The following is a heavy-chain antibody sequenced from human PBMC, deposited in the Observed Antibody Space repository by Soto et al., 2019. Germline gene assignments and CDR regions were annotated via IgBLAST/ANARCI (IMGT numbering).Heavy chain of an antibody. V-gene: IGHV1-18*01. CDR3: ARDGASIYSGGWYNWFAP. Sequence: QVKLVQSGAEAKKPGASVKVSCKASGYTFTSYGISWVRQAPGQGLEWVGWISAYNGNTNYAQKLQGRVTMTTDTSPGTGYMELRSLRSDDTTVYYCARDGASIYSGGWYNWFAPWGQRTLVTVSS. D-gene: IGHD6-13*01. CDR2: ISAYNGNT. CDR1: GYTFTSYG. J-gene: IGHJ5*02.